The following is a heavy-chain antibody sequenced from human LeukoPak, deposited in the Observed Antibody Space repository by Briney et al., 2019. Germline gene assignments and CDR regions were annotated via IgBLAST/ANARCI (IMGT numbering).Heavy chain of an antibody. D-gene: IGHD3-10*01. Sequence: SVKVSCKASGCTFIIYANSWVRQAPGQGLEWMGGIIPIFGTANYAQKFQSRVTINADKSTSTAYMELSSLRSEDTAVYYCARSRIPSITMVRGVTGRSLFDYWGQGTLVTVSS. CDR1: GCTFIIYA. CDR2: IIPIFGTA. CDR3: ARSRIPSITMVRGVTGRSLFDY. J-gene: IGHJ4*02. V-gene: IGHV1-69*06.